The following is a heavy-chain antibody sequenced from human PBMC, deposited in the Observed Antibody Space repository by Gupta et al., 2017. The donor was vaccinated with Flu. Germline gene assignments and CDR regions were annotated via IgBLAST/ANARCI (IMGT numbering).Heavy chain of an antibody. J-gene: IGHJ4*02. CDR2: IYYRGRT. CDR1: GGSISRRSYY. Sequence: QLQLQESGPGLVTPSATLSLTCTVSGGSISRRSYYWGWTRHPPGNGMEWIRSIYYRGRTSYNPSRKSGVTISVDTSKNQVSMKLSSVTAAETAVYYGARLSEGDSGGYYFDYGGQVTL. D-gene: IGHD3-16*01. CDR3: ARLSEGDSGGYYFDY. V-gene: IGHV4-39*01.